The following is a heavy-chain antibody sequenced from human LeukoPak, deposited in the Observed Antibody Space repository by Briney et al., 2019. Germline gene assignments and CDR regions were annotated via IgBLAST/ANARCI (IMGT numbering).Heavy chain of an antibody. CDR3: AKDGGLWVSAHWGDS. J-gene: IGHJ4*02. CDR1: GFTFSSYT. D-gene: IGHD7-27*01. Sequence: HLGGSLRLSCAASGFTFSSYTMSWVRQAPGKGLEWVSTITTSDGNTYYADSVKGRFTVSRDNSKNTLFLQKNSLRAEDTAVYYCAKDGGLWVSAHWGDSWGRGTLVTVSS. CDR2: ITTSDGNT. V-gene: IGHV3-23*01.